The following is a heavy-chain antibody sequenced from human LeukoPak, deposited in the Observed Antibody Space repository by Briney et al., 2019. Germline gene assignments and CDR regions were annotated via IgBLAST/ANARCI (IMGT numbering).Heavy chain of an antibody. Sequence: PSETLSLTCTVSGGSISSGGYYWSWIRQYPGKGLEWIGCIDYSGSTYYNPSLKSRVTISVDTSKNQFSLKLSSVTAADTAVYYCARTPLEYGDYVTPFYYFDYWGQGTLVTVSS. V-gene: IGHV4-30-4*08. CDR1: GGSISSGGYY. D-gene: IGHD4-17*01. CDR2: IDYSGST. J-gene: IGHJ4*02. CDR3: ARTPLEYGDYVTPFYYFDY.